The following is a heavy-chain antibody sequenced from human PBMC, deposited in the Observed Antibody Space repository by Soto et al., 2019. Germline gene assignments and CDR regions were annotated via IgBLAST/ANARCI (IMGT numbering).Heavy chain of an antibody. V-gene: IGHV3-33*01. CDR2: IWYDGSNK. Sequence: QVQLVESGGGVVQPGRSLRLSCAASGFTFSSYGMHWVLQAPGKGLEWVAVIWYDGSNKYYADSVKGRFTISRDNSKNKLYLQRNSLRAEDTAVYYCARVRVVAARPPTLYYYYYGMDVWGQGTTVTVSS. J-gene: IGHJ6*02. CDR3: ARVRVVAARPPTLYYYYYGMDV. D-gene: IGHD6-6*01. CDR1: GFTFSSYG.